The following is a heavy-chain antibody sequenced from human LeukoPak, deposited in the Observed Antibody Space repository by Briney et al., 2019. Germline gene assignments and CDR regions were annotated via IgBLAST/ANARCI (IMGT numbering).Heavy chain of an antibody. CDR1: GFTFTSSA. CDR3: AAQRDVDTYYYGMDV. V-gene: IGHV1-58*02. CDR2: IVVGSGNT. J-gene: IGHJ6*02. D-gene: IGHD5-18*01. Sequence: SVKVSCKASGFTFTSSAMQWVRQPRGQRLEWIGWIVVGSGNTNYAQKFQERVTITRDMSTSTAYMELSSLRSEDTAVYYCAAQRDVDTYYYGMDVWGQGTTVTVSS.